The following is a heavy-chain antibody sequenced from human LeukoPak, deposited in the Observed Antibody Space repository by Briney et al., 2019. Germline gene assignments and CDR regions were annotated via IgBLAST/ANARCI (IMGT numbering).Heavy chain of an antibody. CDR2: ISGSGGST. Sequence: GGSLRLSCAASGFTFSSYAMSWVRQAPGKGLEWVSAISGSGGSTYYADSVKGRFTISRDNSKNTLYLQMNSLRVEDAAVYFCAKSMVPGRPDPLDYWGQGTLVTVSS. CDR3: AKSMVPGRPDPLDY. D-gene: IGHD4/OR15-4a*01. CDR1: GFTFSSYA. V-gene: IGHV3-23*01. J-gene: IGHJ4*02.